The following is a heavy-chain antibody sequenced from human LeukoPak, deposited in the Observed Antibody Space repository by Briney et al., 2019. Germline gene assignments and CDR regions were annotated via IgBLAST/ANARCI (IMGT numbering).Heavy chain of an antibody. Sequence: PGGSLRLSCSASGFTFSSYAVHWVRRAPGKGLEYVSAISPNGGSTYYADSVKGRFTISRDNSKNTLYLQMSSLRAEDTAVYYCVKTIAVAGNFDYWGQGTLVTVS. J-gene: IGHJ4*02. CDR2: ISPNGGST. V-gene: IGHV3-64D*09. CDR1: GFTFSSYA. CDR3: VKTIAVAGNFDY. D-gene: IGHD6-13*01.